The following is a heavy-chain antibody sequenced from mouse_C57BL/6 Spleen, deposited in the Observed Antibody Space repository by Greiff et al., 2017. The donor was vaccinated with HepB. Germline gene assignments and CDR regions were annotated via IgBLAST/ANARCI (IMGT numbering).Heavy chain of an antibody. J-gene: IGHJ2*01. CDR1: GYTFTSYW. D-gene: IGHD1-1*01. CDR2: IETYESHT. Sequence: QVQLQQPGAELVKPGASVKLSCKASGYTFTSYWMQWVKQRPGQGLERSGEIETYESHTNYNQKFKGKATLTVDTSSSTAYMQLSSLTSEDSAVYYCARYGSTFDYWGQGTTLTVSS. V-gene: IGHV1-50*01. CDR3: ARYGSTFDY.